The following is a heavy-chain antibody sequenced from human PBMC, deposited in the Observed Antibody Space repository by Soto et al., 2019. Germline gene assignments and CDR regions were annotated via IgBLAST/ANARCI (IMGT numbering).Heavy chain of an antibody. CDR2: ISWNSGSI. Sequence: EVQLVESGGGLVQPGRFLRLSCAASGFTFDDYAMHWVRQAPGKGLEGVSGISWNSGSIGYADSVKGRFTISRDNAKNTLYLQMNSLRAEDTVLYCCAKAAITMVRAVMRYFGMDVWGQGAKVTVSS. CDR3: AKAAITMVRAVMRYFGMDV. J-gene: IGHJ6*02. CDR1: GFTFDDYA. V-gene: IGHV3-9*01. D-gene: IGHD3-10*01.